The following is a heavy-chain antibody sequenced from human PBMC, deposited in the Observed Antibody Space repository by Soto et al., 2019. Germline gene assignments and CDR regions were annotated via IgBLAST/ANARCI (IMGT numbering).Heavy chain of an antibody. CDR2: INANSGVT. D-gene: IGHD6-13*01. J-gene: IGHJ4*02. V-gene: IGHV1-2*02. CDR1: GYTFSGYY. Sequence: QVQLVQSGAEVKKPGASVKVSCKASGYTFSGYYMHWVRQAPGQGLEYMGWINANSGVTNYAQKWQGRVTMTRDTSISTAYMELRSLRSDDTAVFYCANFDVSSTPFWGQGTLVTVSS. CDR3: ANFDVSSTPF.